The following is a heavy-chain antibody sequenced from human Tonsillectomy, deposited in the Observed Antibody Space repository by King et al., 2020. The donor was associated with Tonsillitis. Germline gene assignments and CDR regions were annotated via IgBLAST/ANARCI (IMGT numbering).Heavy chain of an antibody. CDR1: GGSISSYF. CDR2: IYYSGST. CDR3: ARAYYGSGSHLHF. J-gene: IGHJ4*02. D-gene: IGHD3-10*01. Sequence: VQLQESGPGLVKPSETLSLTCTVSGGSISSYFWSWIRQPPGKGLEWIGHIYYSGSTNYNPSLESRVTISLDTSKNQISLRLNSVTAADTAVYYCARAYYGSGSHLHFWGQGTLVTVSS. V-gene: IGHV4-59*01.